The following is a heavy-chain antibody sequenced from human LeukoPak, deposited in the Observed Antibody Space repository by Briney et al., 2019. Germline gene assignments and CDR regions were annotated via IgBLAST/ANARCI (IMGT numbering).Heavy chain of an antibody. J-gene: IGHJ4*02. V-gene: IGHV3-74*01. CDR2: INTDGSST. CDR3: ARDLYRGRIRITMIAYDY. CDR1: GFTFSSYW. D-gene: IGHD3-22*01. Sequence: PGGSLRLSCAASGFTFSSYWMHWVRQAPGKGLVWVSRINTDGSSTSYADSVKGRFTISRDNAKNTLYLQMNSLRAENTAVYYCARDLYRGRIRITMIAYDYWGQGTLVTVSS.